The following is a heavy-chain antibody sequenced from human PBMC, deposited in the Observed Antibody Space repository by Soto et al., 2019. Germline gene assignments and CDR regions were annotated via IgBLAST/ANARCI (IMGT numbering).Heavy chain of an antibody. V-gene: IGHV4-4*02. J-gene: IGHJ4*02. CDR3: ARGHQYCSSWPFDY. Sequence: QVQLQESGPGLVKPSGTLSLTCAVSGGSISSSNWWSWVRQPPGKGLEWIGEIYHSGSTNYNPSLTRRATISVDRSENQFSLKLRSVPAAATAVYYCARGHQYCSSWPFDYWGQGTLGTVSS. D-gene: IGHD6-13*01. CDR2: IYHSGST. CDR1: GGSISSSNW.